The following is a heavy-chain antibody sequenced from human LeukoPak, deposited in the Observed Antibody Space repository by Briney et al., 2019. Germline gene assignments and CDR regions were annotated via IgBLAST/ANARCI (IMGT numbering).Heavy chain of an antibody. J-gene: IGHJ4*02. D-gene: IGHD3-22*01. CDR1: GYTFTALS. CDR2: FRLDDGET. V-gene: IGHV1-24*01. Sequence: GASVKVSCTISGYTFTALSIHWVRQAHGEGLEWMGGFRLDDGETIYAQKFQGRVTLTADTSTDTAYMELRNLRSEDTAMYYCATGGPPDFYDSPSHWGLGTQVTVSS. CDR3: ATGGPPDFYDSPSH.